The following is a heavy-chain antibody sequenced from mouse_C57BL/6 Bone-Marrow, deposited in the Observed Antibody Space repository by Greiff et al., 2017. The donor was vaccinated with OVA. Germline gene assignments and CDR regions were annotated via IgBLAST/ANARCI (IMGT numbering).Heavy chain of an antibody. D-gene: IGHD1-1*01. CDR3: ARSPVYYGSIWFAY. J-gene: IGHJ3*01. V-gene: IGHV1-9*01. CDR2: IYPGSGST. CDR1: GYTFTGYW. Sequence: VQLQQSGAELMKPGASVKLSCKATGYTFTGYWIEWVKQRPGQGLEWIGDIYPGSGSTNYNEKFKSKATLTVDTSSSTAYMQLSSLTSEDSAVYYCARSPVYYGSIWFAYWGQGTLVTVSA.